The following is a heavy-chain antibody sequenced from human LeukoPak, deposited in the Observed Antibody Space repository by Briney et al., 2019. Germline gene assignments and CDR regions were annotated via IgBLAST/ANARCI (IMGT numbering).Heavy chain of an antibody. J-gene: IGHJ6*02. CDR3: GRGAVATADNSYYYGMDV. V-gene: IGHV6-1*01. CDR1: GDSVSSNSAA. CDR2: TYHRSKWYN. D-gene: IGHD6-13*01. Sequence: SQTLSLTCAISGDSVSSNSAAWNWIRQSPSRGLEWLGRTYHRSKWYNDYAVSVKSRITINPDTSKNQFSLQLNSVTPEDTAVYYCGRGAVATADNSYYYGMDVWGQGATVTVSS.